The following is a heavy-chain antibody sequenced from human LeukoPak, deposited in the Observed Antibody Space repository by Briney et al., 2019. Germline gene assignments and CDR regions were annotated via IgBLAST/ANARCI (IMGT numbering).Heavy chain of an antibody. CDR3: ARWGDRVVVAAATSDFSGMDV. V-gene: IGHV1-69*04. CDR1: GGTFTNYD. D-gene: IGHD2-15*01. CDR2: IIPILGKA. Sequence: SVKVSCKASGGTFTNYDISWVRQAPGQGLEWMGRIIPILGKANYAQKFQGRVTFTSDKSTSTVYMELSSLRSEDTAVYYCARWGDRVVVAAATSDFSGMDVWGQGTTVTVSS. J-gene: IGHJ6*02.